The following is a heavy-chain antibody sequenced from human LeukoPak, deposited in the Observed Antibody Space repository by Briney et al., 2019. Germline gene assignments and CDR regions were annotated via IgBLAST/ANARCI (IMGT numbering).Heavy chain of an antibody. CDR2: ISWNSGSI. V-gene: IGHV3-9*01. Sequence: GGSLRLSCAASGFTFDDYAMHWVRQAPGQGLEWVSGISWNSGSIGHADSVKGRFTISRDNAKNSLYLQMNSLRAEDTALYYCAKEIAAAGNYYYYGMDVWGQGTTVTVSS. CDR1: GFTFDDYA. D-gene: IGHD6-13*01. CDR3: AKEIAAAGNYYYYGMDV. J-gene: IGHJ6*02.